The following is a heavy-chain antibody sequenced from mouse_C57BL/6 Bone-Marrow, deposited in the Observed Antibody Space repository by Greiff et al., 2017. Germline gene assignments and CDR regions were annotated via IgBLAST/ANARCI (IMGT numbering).Heavy chain of an antibody. V-gene: IGHV5-2*03. D-gene: IGHD1-1*01. CDR2: INSDGGST. CDR3: ARGAVEDAMDY. CDR1: EYEFPSYD. Sequence: EVKLVESGGGLVKPGASLKLSCESNEYEFPSYDMSWVRKTPEKRLELVAAINSDGGSTYYPDTMEGRFTMSRDNTTKTLYLQMSSLRSEDTAWYYCARGAVEDAMDYWGQGTSVTVSA. J-gene: IGHJ4*01.